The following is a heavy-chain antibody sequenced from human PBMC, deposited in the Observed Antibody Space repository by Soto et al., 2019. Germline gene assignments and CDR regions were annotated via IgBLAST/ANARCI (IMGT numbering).Heavy chain of an antibody. J-gene: IGHJ6*02. CDR3: ARGESFDIVDTIEFVYYGMDV. CDR2: IIPIFGTA. D-gene: IGHD5-12*01. CDR1: GGTFSSYA. V-gene: IGHV1-69*13. Sequence: SVKVSCKASGGTFSSYAISWVRQAPGQRLEWMGVIIPIFGTANYAQKFQGRVTITADESTSTAYMELSSLRSEDTAVYYFARGESFDIVDTIEFVYYGMDVWGQGSTVTVSS.